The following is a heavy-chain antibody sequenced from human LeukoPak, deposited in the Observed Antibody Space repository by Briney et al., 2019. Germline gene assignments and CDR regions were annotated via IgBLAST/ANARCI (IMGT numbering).Heavy chain of an antibody. V-gene: IGHV1-8*01. D-gene: IGHD3-16*01. CDR3: ARAEGAYYYYYMDV. CDR2: MNPNSGNT. J-gene: IGHJ6*03. Sequence: ASVKVSCKASGGTFSRYAINWVRQATGQGLEWMGWMNPNSGNTGYAQKFQGRVTMTRNTSISTAYMELSSLRSEDTAVYYCARAEGAYYYYYMDVWGKGTTVTVSS. CDR1: GGTFSRYA.